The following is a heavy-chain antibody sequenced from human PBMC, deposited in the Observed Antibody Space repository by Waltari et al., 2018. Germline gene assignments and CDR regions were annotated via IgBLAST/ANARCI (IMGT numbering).Heavy chain of an antibody. Sequence: QLQLQESGPGLVKPSETLSLTCTVSGGSLSSSSYYWGWIRQPPGKGLEWIGSIYYSGSTYYNPSLKSRVTISVDTSKNQFSLKLSSVTAADTAVYYCARQRSITIFGVVLENYYYYGMDVWGQGTTVTVSS. V-gene: IGHV4-39*01. D-gene: IGHD3-3*01. CDR1: GGSLSSSSYY. CDR2: IYYSGST. J-gene: IGHJ6*02. CDR3: ARQRSITIFGVVLENYYYYGMDV.